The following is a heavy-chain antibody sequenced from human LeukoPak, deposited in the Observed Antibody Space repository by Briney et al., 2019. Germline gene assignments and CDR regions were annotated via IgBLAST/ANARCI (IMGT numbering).Heavy chain of an antibody. CDR1: GFTFSRFG. Sequence: PGRSLRLSCAASGFTFSRFGMHWVRQTPGRGLEWVAVISYDGSNKYYADSVRGRFTISRDNSKKTLYLQMNSLRPEDTAVYYCAKDSQDYGLDYWGPGTLVTVSS. CDR2: ISYDGSNK. D-gene: IGHD4-17*01. CDR3: AKDSQDYGLDY. J-gene: IGHJ4*02. V-gene: IGHV3-30*18.